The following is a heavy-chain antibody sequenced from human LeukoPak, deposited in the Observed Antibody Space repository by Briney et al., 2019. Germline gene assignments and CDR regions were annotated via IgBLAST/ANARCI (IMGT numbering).Heavy chain of an antibody. CDR1: GGSISSYY. CDR3: ARAQNEGYCSGGSCDAWFDP. CDR2: IYYSGST. J-gene: IGHJ5*02. Sequence: KPSETLSLTRTVSGGSISSYYWSWIRQPPGKGLEWIGYIYYSGSTNYNPSLKSRVTISVDTSKNQFSLKLSSVTAADTAVYYCARAQNEGYCSGGSCDAWFDPWGQGTLVTVSS. V-gene: IGHV4-59*01. D-gene: IGHD2-15*01.